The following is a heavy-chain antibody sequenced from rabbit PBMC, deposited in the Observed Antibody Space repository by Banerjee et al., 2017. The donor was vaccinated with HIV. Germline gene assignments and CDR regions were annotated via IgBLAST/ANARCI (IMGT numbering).Heavy chain of an antibody. CDR2: IYAGGSGTT. CDR1: GFSFSSSYS. CDR3: ARDLAGVTGWNFGL. D-gene: IGHD4-1*01. Sequence: QEQLKETGGGLVKPEGSLTLTCTASGFSFSSSYSMCWVRQAPGRGLEWIACIYAGGSGTTYHASWAKGRFTISKTSSTTVTLQMTSLTAADTATYFCARDLAGVTGWNFGLWGQGTLVTVS. V-gene: IGHV1S45*01. J-gene: IGHJ3*01.